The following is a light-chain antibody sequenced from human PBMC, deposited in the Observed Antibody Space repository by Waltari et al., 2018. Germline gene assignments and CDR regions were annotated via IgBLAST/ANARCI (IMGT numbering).Light chain of an antibody. J-gene: IGLJ3*02. V-gene: IGLV2-11*01. CDR2: DVT. CDR1: SSDVGGYNY. CDR3: CSYAGSITFWV. Sequence: QSALTQPRSVSGFPGQSVTISCTGTSSDVGGYNYVSWYQHHPGKAPKLIIYDVTKRPSGFPDRFSASKSDNTASLTISGLQAEDEAEYYCCSYAGSITFWVFGGGTKLTVL.